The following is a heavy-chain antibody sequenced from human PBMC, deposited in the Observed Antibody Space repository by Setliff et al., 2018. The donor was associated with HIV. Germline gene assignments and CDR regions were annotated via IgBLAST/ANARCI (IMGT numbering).Heavy chain of an antibody. D-gene: IGHD6-19*01. CDR2: INHSGRT. J-gene: IGHJ4*02. V-gene: IGHV4-34*01. CDR1: GGSFSDYY. CDR3: ARDGGSSGWYFVLGYSDY. Sequence: PSETLSLTCAVYGGSFSDYYWSWIRQPPGKGLEWIGEINHSGRTIQSPSLGSRVTISIDTSKNQFSLKLNSVTAADTAMYYCARDGGSSGWYFVLGYSDYWGPGTLVTVSS.